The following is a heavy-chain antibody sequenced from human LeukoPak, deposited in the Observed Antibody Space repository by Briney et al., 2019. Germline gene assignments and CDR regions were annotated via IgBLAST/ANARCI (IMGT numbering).Heavy chain of an antibody. CDR3: ASLLWFGYFDY. Sequence: GSVKVSCKTSGYMFIGFFIDWVRQAPGKGVEWMGSDSHNNGGTSFAQRFQRRVNMTSDTSTSTAYLQQSGLSGDDTAGYCCASLLWFGYFDYWGQGTPVAVSS. CDR1: GYMFIGFF. V-gene: IGHV1-2*02. D-gene: IGHD3-10*01. CDR2: DSHNNGGT. J-gene: IGHJ4*02.